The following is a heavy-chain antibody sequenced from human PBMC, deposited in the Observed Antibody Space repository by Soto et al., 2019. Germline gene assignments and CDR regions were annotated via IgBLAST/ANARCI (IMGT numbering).Heavy chain of an antibody. Sequence: ASVKVSCKASGYPFTSYYMHWVRQAPGQGLEWMGIINPSGGSRSYAQKDQGRVTMTSATSTSTVYMELSSLRSEHTAVYYSARDLPYSSSWYQDYWGQRTLVTASS. V-gene: IGHV1-46*01. CDR3: ARDLPYSSSWYQDY. CDR2: INPSGGSR. CDR1: GYPFTSYY. J-gene: IGHJ4*02. D-gene: IGHD6-13*01.